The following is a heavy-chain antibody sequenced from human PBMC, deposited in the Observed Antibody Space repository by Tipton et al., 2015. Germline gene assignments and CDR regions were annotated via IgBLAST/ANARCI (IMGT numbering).Heavy chain of an antibody. V-gene: IGHV4-59*12. CDR3: AREVWYNDSTGYDY. CDR1: GGSISSYY. J-gene: IGHJ4*02. D-gene: IGHD3-22*01. Sequence: TLSLTCTVSGGSISSYYWSWIRQPPGKGLEWIGYVSYSGSTSYNPSLESRVTISVDTSKNQFSLHLSSVTAADTAVYYCAREVWYNDSTGYDYWGQGTLVTVSS. CDR2: VSYSGST.